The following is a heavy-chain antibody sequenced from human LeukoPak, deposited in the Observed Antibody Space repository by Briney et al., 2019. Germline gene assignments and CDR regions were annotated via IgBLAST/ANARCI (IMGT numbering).Heavy chain of an antibody. CDR1: GGSISSYY. D-gene: IGHD6-19*01. CDR3: AREKGQHSSGWYGFGDYFDY. J-gene: IGHJ4*02. V-gene: IGHV4-59*01. Sequence: PSETLSLTCTVSGGSISSYYWSWIRQPPGKGLEWIGYIYYSGSTNYNPSLKSRVTISVDTSKNQFSLKLSSVTAADTAVYYCAREKGQHSSGWYGFGDYFDYWGQGTLVTVSS. CDR2: IYYSGST.